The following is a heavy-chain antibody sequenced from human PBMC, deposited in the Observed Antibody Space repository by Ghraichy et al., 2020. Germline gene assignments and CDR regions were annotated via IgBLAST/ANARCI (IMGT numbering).Heavy chain of an antibody. CDR2: MSSDGDHI. CDR3: ARDVTLDSHLAE. Sequence: LSLTCAASGFTFNTYTMNWVRQAPGKGLEWVSSMSSDGDHIFYAGSVKGRFPISRDNAKNSLYLQMNSLRAEDTAVDYCARDVTLDSHLAEWGQGTLVIVSS. V-gene: IGHV3-21*01. D-gene: IGHD2-2*03. CDR1: GFTFNTYT. J-gene: IGHJ4*02.